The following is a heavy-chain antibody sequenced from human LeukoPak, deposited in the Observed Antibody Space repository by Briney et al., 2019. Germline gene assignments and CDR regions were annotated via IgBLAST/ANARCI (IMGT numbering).Heavy chain of an antibody. D-gene: IGHD2-15*01. CDR2: IWYDGSNK. CDR3: ARRYCSGGSCYSFRGDWFDP. CDR1: GFTFSSYG. J-gene: IGHJ5*02. Sequence: GGPLRLSCAASGFTFSSYGMHWVRQAPGKGLEWVAVIWYDGSNKYYADSMKGRFTISRDNSKNTLYLQMNSLRAEDTAVCYCARRYCSGGSCYSFRGDWFDPWGQGTLVTVSS. V-gene: IGHV3-33*01.